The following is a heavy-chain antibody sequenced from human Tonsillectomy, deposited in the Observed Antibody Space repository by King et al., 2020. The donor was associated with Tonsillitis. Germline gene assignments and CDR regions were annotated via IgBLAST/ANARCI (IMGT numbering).Heavy chain of an antibody. CDR1: GGSFSGYS. CDR3: ARGSPQHSGFGR. Sequence: QVQLQQWGAGLLKPSETLSLTCAVYGGSFSGYSWSWIRQPPGKGLEWIGEINHSGSTNYNPSLKSRITISVDTSKNQFSLKLSSVTAADTAVYYCARGSPQHSGFGRGGQGTLVTVSS. D-gene: IGHD5-12*01. J-gene: IGHJ4*02. V-gene: IGHV4-34*01. CDR2: INHSGST.